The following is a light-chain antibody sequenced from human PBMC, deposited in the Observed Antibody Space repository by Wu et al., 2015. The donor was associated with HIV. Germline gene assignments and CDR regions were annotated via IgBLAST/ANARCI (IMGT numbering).Light chain of an antibody. V-gene: IGKV1-39*01. CDR2: DTS. CDR3: QQSYSTVFT. Sequence: DIQMTQSPSSLSASIGDRVTITCRASQSISTYLNWYQQKPGKAPRVVIYDTSTVQSGVPSRFSGSGSGTDFTLTISSLQTEDFATYYCQQSYSTVFTFGGGTKVEIK. CDR1: QSISTY. J-gene: IGKJ4*01.